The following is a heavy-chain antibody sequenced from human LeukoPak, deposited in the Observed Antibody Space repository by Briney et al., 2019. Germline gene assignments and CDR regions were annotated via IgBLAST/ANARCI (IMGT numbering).Heavy chain of an antibody. D-gene: IGHD1-26*01. Sequence: PSETLSLTCTVSGGSISSYYWSWTRQPPGKGLEWIGYIYYSGSTNYNPSLKSRVTISADTSKNQFSLKLSSVTAADTAVYYCAKNGQSGFSFDPWGQGTLVTVSS. CDR3: AKNGQSGFSFDP. CDR1: GGSISSYY. J-gene: IGHJ5*02. V-gene: IGHV4-59*12. CDR2: IYYSGST.